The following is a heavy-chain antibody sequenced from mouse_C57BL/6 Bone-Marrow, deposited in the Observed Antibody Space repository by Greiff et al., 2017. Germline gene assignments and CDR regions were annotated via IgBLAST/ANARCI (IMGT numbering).Heavy chain of an antibody. CDR2: IYPGSGST. D-gene: IGHD1-1*01. Sequence: QVQLQQPGAELVKPGASVKMSCKASGYAFTSYWITWVKQRPGQGLEWIGDIYPGSGSTNYNEKFKSKATLTVDTSSSTAYMQLSSLTSEDSAVDYCARLEFGCSSGDWYFDVWGTGTTVTVSS. CDR3: ARLEFGCSSGDWYFDV. J-gene: IGHJ1*03. CDR1: GYAFTSYW. V-gene: IGHV1-55*01.